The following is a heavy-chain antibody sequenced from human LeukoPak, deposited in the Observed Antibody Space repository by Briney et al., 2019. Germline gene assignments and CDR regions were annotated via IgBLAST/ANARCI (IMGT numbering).Heavy chain of an antibody. V-gene: IGHV1-46*01. CDR1: GYTFTSYN. CDR2: IKPSGGST. Sequence: ASVKVSCKASGYTFTSYNMHWVRQAPGQGLEWMGIIKPSGGSTTYAQKFQGRVTMTRDMSTSTLYMELRSLRSEDTAVYYCARGPMYSASYNYWGQGTLVTVSS. J-gene: IGHJ4*02. CDR3: ARGPMYSASYNY. D-gene: IGHD1-26*01.